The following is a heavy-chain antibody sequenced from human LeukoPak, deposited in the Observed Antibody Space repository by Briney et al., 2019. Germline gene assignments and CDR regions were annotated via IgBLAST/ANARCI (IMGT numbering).Heavy chain of an antibody. D-gene: IGHD5-18*01. CDR3: ARGLRGYSYGHNWFDP. CDR1: GYTFTGYY. J-gene: IGHJ5*02. CDR2: INPNSGGT. V-gene: IGHV1-2*02. Sequence: VDSVKVSCKASGYTFTGYYMHWVRQAPGQGLEWMGWINPNSGGTNYAQKFQGRVTMTRDTSISTAYMELSRLRSDDTAVYYCARGLRGYSYGHNWFDPWGQGTLVTVSS.